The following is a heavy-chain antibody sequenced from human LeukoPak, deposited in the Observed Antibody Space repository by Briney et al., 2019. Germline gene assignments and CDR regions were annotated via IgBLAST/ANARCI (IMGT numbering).Heavy chain of an antibody. D-gene: IGHD6-19*01. V-gene: IGHV5-51*01. CDR1: GYSFTNYW. J-gene: IGHJ4*02. Sequence: GESLKISCKGSGYSFTNYWIGWVRQMPGKGLEWMGIIYPGDSDTRYSPSFQGQVTISADKSISTAYLQWSSLKASDTAMYYCARQGRSIVVPGYFDYWGQGTLVTVSS. CDR2: IYPGDSDT. CDR3: ARQGRSIVVPGYFDY.